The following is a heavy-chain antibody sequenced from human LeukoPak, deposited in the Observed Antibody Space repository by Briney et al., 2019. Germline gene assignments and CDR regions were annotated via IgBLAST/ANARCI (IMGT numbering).Heavy chain of an antibody. CDR3: AKGGYYGSGSQLGYYFDY. CDR1: GFTFTNYW. Sequence: GGSLRLSCAASGFTFTNYWMHWVRQAPGKGLVWVSLINKEGSVLTYADSVKGRVTISRDNSKNTLYLQMNSLRAEDTAVYYCAKGGYYGSGSQLGYYFDYWGQGTLVTVSS. CDR2: INKEGSVL. J-gene: IGHJ4*02. D-gene: IGHD3-10*01. V-gene: IGHV3-74*01.